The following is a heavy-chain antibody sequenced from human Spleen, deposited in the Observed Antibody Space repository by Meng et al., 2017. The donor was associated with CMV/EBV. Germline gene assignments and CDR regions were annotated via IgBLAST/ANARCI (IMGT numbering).Heavy chain of an antibody. V-gene: IGHV4-59*01. CDR1: GGSISSYY. CDR2: IYYSGST. D-gene: IGHD2-8*01. CDR3: ARGRLYSTAGFDL. J-gene: IGHJ2*01. Sequence: QVQLQGSGPGSVKPSETLSLTCTVSGGSISSYYWSWIRQPPGKGLEWIGYIYYSGSTNYNPSLKSRVTISVDTSKNQFSLKLSSVTAADTAVYYCARGRLYSTAGFDLWGRGTLVTVSS.